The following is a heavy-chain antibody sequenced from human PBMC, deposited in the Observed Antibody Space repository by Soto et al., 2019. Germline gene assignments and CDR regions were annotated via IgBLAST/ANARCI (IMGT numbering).Heavy chain of an antibody. J-gene: IGHJ5*02. CDR1: GGSISSYY. CDR3: ARHTNDILTGYYTPGWFDP. Sequence: SETLSLTCTFSGGSISSYYWSLIRQPPGKGLEWIGYIYYSGSTNYNPSLKSRVTISVDTSKNQFSLKLSSVTAADTAVYYCARHTNDILTGYYTPGWFDPWGQGTLVTVSS. CDR2: IYYSGST. D-gene: IGHD3-9*01. V-gene: IGHV4-59*08.